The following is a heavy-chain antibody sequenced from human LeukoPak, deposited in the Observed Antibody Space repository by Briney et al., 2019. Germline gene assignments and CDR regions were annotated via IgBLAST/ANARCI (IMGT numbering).Heavy chain of an antibody. CDR3: ARDFTNQEVDYGRRFDYYYMDV. Sequence: PGGSLRLSCAASGFTFSSYEMNWVRQAPGKGLEWVSYISSSGSTIYYADSVKGRFTISRDNAKNSLYLQMSSLRAEDTAVYYCARDFTNQEVDYGRRFDYYYMDVWGKGTTVTVSS. D-gene: IGHD4-17*01. V-gene: IGHV3-48*03. CDR1: GFTFSSYE. CDR2: ISSSGSTI. J-gene: IGHJ6*03.